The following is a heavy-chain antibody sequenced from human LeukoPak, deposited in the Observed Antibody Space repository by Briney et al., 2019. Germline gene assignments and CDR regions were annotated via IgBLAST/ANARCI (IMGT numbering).Heavy chain of an antibody. CDR2: INHSGST. V-gene: IGHV4-34*01. CDR1: GGSFSGYY. D-gene: IGHD3-10*01. J-gene: IGHJ4*02. Sequence: SETLSLTCAVYGGSFSGYYWSWIRQPPGKGLEWIGEINHSGSTNYNPSLKSRVTISVDTSKHQFSLKLSSVTAADTAVYYCARDLSGSGSHWGQGTLVTVSS. CDR3: ARDLSGSGSH.